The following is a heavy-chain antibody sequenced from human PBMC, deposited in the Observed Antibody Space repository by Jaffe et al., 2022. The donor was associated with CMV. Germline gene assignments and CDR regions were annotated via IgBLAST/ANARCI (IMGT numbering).Heavy chain of an antibody. CDR3: ARDGDTDYSSSFFDY. CDR2: IWYDGSNK. J-gene: IGHJ4*02. Sequence: QVQLVESGGGVVQPGRSLRLSCAASGFTFSSYGMHWVRQAPGKGLEWVAVIWYDGSNKYYADSVKGRFTISRDNSKNTLYLQMNSLRAEDTAVYYCARDGDTDYSSSFFDYWGQGTLVTVSS. V-gene: IGHV3-33*08. D-gene: IGHD6-13*01. CDR1: GFTFSSYG.